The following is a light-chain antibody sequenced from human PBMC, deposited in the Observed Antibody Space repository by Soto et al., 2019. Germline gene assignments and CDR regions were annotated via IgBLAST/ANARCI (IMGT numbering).Light chain of an antibody. CDR2: EVI. CDR3: CSYVGNNRPL. Sequence: QSVLTQPPSASGSPGQSVTISCTGTSSDVGGYNYVSWYQQHPGKAPKLIIYEVIMRPSGVPDRFSGSKSGNTASLTVSGLHAEDEADYYCCSYVGNNRPLFGGGTKLTVL. CDR1: SSDVGGYNY. V-gene: IGLV2-8*01. J-gene: IGLJ2*01.